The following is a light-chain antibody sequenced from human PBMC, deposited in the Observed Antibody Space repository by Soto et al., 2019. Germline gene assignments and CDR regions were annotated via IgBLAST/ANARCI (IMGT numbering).Light chain of an antibody. J-gene: IGLJ2*01. Sequence: QSALTQPASVSGSPGQSITISCTEASSDVGDYNYVSWYQQHPGKAPKLMIYDVSYRPSGVSLRFSGSKSGSTASLTISGLQAEDEADYYCSSYTTTNAVLFGGGTKLTVL. CDR1: SSDVGDYNY. CDR3: SSYTTTNAVL. V-gene: IGLV2-14*03. CDR2: DVS.